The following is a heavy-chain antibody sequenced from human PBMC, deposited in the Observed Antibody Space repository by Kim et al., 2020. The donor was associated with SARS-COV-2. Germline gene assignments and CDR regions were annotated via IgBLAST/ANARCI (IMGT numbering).Heavy chain of an antibody. V-gene: IGHV3-9*01. CDR1: GFTFGDYA. Sequence: GGSLRLSCAASGFTFGDYAMHWVRQAPGKGLEWVSGISWNSGSIGYADSVKGRFTISRDNAKNSLYLQMNSLRAEDTALYYCAKDSAVGWLPRRKYYFDYWGQGTLVTVSS. CDR3: AKDSAVGWLPRRKYYFDY. J-gene: IGHJ4*02. CDR2: ISWNSGSI. D-gene: IGHD5-12*01.